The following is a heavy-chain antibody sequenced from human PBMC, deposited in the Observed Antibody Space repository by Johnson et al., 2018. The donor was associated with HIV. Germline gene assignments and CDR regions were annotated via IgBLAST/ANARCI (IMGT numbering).Heavy chain of an antibody. CDR3: ARDRLLWFRELWPHDAFDI. Sequence: QMLLVESGGGVVQPGRSLRLSCAASGFSFSASAMHWVRQAPGKVLAWVAVLSFHGSPIYYANYVEGSFTLPRDNSRDTLSLQINRLRVEDTALYYCARDRLLWFRELWPHDAFDIWGQGTMVTVSS. V-gene: IGHV3-30-3*01. D-gene: IGHD3-10*01. CDR1: GFSFSASA. J-gene: IGHJ3*02. CDR2: LSFHGSPI.